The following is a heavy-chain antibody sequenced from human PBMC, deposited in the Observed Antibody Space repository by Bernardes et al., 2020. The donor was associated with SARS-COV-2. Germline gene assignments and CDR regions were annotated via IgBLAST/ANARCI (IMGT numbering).Heavy chain of an antibody. Sequence: GGSLRLSCAASGFTFSSYCMHWIRQVPGKGLVWVSRINCDGNSINYADSVKGRFTISRDNAKNTLYLQMTSLTADDTALYYCARGSGNYYFDYWGRGTLITVSS. CDR2: INCDGNSI. J-gene: IGHJ4*02. CDR3: ARGSGNYYFDY. CDR1: GFTFSSYC. D-gene: IGHD6-19*01. V-gene: IGHV3-74*01.